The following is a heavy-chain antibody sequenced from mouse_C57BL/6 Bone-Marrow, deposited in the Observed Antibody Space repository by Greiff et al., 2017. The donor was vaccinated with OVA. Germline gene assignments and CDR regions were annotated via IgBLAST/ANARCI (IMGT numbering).Heavy chain of an antibody. Sequence: VQRVESGAELVRPGASVTLSCKASGYTFTDYEMHWVKQTPVHGLEWIGAIDPETGGTAYNQKFKGKAILTADKSSSTAYMELRSLTSEDSAVYYCHYDYDGGYFDVWGTGTTVTVSS. CDR1: GYTFTDYE. D-gene: IGHD2-4*01. V-gene: IGHV1-15*01. J-gene: IGHJ1*03. CDR2: IDPETGGT. CDR3: HYDYDGGYFDV.